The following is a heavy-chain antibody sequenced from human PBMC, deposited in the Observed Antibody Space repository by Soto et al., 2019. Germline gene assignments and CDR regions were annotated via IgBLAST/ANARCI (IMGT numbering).Heavy chain of an antibody. D-gene: IGHD3-10*01. CDR1: GLTFSSYW. CDR2: IKEDGSEK. J-gene: IGHJ5*01. V-gene: IGHV3-7*01. Sequence: EVQLVESGGGLAQPGGSLRLSCVASGLTFSSYWMTWVRQAPGKGLEWVANIKEDGSEKYYVDSVKGRFTISRDNAKNSLYLQINNLRVEDTAVYYCARGEAIGVDPWGRGTLVTVSS. CDR3: ARGEAIGVDP.